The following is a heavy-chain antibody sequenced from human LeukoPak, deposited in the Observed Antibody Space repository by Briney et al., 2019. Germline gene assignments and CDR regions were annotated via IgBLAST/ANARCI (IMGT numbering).Heavy chain of an antibody. CDR3: ARDRVGYCSSSSCYDNWFDP. Sequence: ASVKVSCQASGYTFTSYGISWVRQAPGQGLEWMGWISAYNGNTNYAQKLQGRVTMTTDTSTSTAYTELRSLRSDDTAVYYCARDRVGYCSSSSCYDNWFDPWGQGTLVSVSS. D-gene: IGHD2-2*01. J-gene: IGHJ5*02. CDR2: ISAYNGNT. V-gene: IGHV1-18*01. CDR1: GYTFTSYG.